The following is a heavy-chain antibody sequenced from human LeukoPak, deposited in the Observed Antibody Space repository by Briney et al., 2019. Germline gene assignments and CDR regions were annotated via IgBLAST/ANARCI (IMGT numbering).Heavy chain of an antibody. D-gene: IGHD3-22*01. CDR1: GYRFTSYW. CDR3: ARQPNYYDTRGYLSHAFDM. J-gene: IGHJ3*02. Sequence: GESLKISCKGSGYRFTSYWIGWVRQMPGKGLEWMGIIYPGDSDTRYSPSFQGQVTISADKSISTAYLQWSSMKASDTAMYHCARQPNYYDTRGYLSHAFDMWGQGTMVTVSS. V-gene: IGHV5-51*01. CDR2: IYPGDSDT.